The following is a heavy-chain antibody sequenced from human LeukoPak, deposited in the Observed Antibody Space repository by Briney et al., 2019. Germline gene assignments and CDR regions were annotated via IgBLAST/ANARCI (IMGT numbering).Heavy chain of an antibody. CDR3: ARDYYDSTGRYFQD. CDR1: GGSFSGYY. J-gene: IGHJ1*01. CDR2: INHSGST. Sequence: SETLSLTCAVYGGSFSGYYWSWIRQPPGKGLEWIGEINHSGSTNYNPSLKSRVTISVDTSKNQFSLKLNSVTAADTAVYYCARDYYDSTGRYFQDWGQGTLVTVSS. D-gene: IGHD3-22*01. V-gene: IGHV4-34*01.